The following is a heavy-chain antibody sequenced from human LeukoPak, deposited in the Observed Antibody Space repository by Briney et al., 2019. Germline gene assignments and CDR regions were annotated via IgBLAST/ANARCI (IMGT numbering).Heavy chain of an antibody. V-gene: IGHV3-48*04. CDR3: ARIRDIVGFDY. Sequence: PGGSLRLSCAASGFTFSSYSMNWVRQAPGKGLEWVSHIGSGITYADSVKGRFTISRGNAKNSLYLQMNSLRAEDTAVYYCARIRDIVGFDYWGQGTLVTVSS. J-gene: IGHJ4*02. CDR2: IGSGI. D-gene: IGHD5-12*01. CDR1: GFTFSSYS.